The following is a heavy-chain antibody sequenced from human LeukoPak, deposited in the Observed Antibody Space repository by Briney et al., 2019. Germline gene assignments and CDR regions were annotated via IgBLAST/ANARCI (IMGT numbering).Heavy chain of an antibody. CDR1: GFTFSSYA. CDR2: ISGSGGST. Sequence: PGGSLRLSCAASGFTFSSYAMSWVRQAPGKGLEWVSAISGSGGSTYYADSVKGRFTISRDNSKNTLHLQMHSLRAEDTAVYYCAKSCSSTSCYGNFDYWGQGTLVTVSS. D-gene: IGHD2-2*01. J-gene: IGHJ4*02. V-gene: IGHV3-23*01. CDR3: AKSCSSTSCYGNFDY.